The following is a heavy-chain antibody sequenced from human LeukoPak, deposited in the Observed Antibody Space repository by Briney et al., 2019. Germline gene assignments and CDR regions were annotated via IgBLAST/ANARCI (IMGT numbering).Heavy chain of an antibody. J-gene: IGHJ6*02. CDR1: GFTFDDYA. CDR3: ARASRWERPTGYYYGMDV. V-gene: IGHV3-9*01. D-gene: IGHD1-26*01. Sequence: PGGSLRLSCAAFGFTFDDYAMHWVRQAPGKGLEWVSGISWNSGTKGYADSVKGRVTISRDNAKNSLYLQMNSLRAEDTAVYYCARASRWERPTGYYYGMDVWGQGTTVTVSS. CDR2: ISWNSGTK.